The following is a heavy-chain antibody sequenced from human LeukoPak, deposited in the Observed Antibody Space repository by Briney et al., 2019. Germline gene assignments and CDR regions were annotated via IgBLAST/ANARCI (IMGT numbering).Heavy chain of an antibody. J-gene: IGHJ5*02. Sequence: VASVKVSCKASGYTFTSYGISWVRQAPGQGLEWMGWISAYNGNTNYAQKLQGRVTMTTDTSTSTAYMELRSLRPDDTAVYYCARGEVVTAIPRWFDPWGQGTLVTVSS. CDR3: ARGEVVTAIPRWFDP. D-gene: IGHD2-21*02. V-gene: IGHV1-18*01. CDR1: GYTFTSYG. CDR2: ISAYNGNT.